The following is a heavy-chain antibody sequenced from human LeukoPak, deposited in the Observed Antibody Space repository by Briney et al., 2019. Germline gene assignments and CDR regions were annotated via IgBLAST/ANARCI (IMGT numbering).Heavy chain of an antibody. CDR2: INPNSGGT. Sequence: VASVKVSCKASGYTFTGYYMHWVRQAPGQGLEWMGRINPNSGGTNYAQKFQGRVTMTRDTSISTAYMELSRLRSDDTAVYYCARVAFFGVVYDDYWGQGTLVTVSS. D-gene: IGHD3-3*01. CDR3: ARVAFFGVVYDDY. CDR1: GYTFTGYY. J-gene: IGHJ4*02. V-gene: IGHV1-2*06.